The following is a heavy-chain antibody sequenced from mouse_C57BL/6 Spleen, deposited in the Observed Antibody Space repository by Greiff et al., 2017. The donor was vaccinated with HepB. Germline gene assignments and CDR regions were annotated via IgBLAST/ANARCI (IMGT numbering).Heavy chain of an antibody. CDR3: ARRDYGYLFDY. CDR1: GYAFTSYL. V-gene: IGHV1-54*01. Sequence: VQLQQSGAELVRPGTSVKVSCKASGYAFTSYLIEWVKQRPGQGLEWIGVINPGSGGTNYNEKFKGKATLTADKSSSTAYMQLSSLTSEDAAVYCCARRDYGYLFDYWGQGTTLTVSS. D-gene: IGHD2-2*01. J-gene: IGHJ2*01. CDR2: INPGSGGT.